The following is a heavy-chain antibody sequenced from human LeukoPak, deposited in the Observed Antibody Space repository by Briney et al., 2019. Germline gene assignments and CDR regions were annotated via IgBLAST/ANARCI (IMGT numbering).Heavy chain of an antibody. V-gene: IGHV4-38-2*01. J-gene: IGHJ4*02. CDR1: GYSISSGYY. CDR2: IYHSGST. D-gene: IGHD3-3*01. Sequence: SETLSLTCAVSGYSISSGYYWGWIRQPPGKGLEWIGGIYHSGSTYYNPSLKSRVTISVDTSKNQFSLKLSSVTAADTAVYYCARHIYDFWSGYEDYWGQGTLVTVSS. CDR3: ARHIYDFWSGYEDY.